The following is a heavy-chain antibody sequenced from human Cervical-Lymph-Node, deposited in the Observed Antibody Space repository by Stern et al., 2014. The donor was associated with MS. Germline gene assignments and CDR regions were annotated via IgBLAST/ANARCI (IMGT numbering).Heavy chain of an antibody. CDR2: ISPNNGGT. CDR1: GYTFTDHY. J-gene: IGHJ5*02. Sequence: QVQLVQSGAEVEKPGASVKVSCEAFGYTFTDHYIHWIRQAPGQGLEWMGWISPNNGGTRYAQKFQGRGTMTRDTSSSTAYMELTRLTSDDTAVYYCARAVVSLGHGRSSSCYIGGLGCDPGGQGTLVIVSS. D-gene: IGHD2-2*02. V-gene: IGHV1-2*02. CDR3: ARAVVSLGHGRSSSCYIGGLGCDP.